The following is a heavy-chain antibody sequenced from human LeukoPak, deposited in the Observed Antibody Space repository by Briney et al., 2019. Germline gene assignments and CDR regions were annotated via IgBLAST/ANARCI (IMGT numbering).Heavy chain of an antibody. V-gene: IGHV4-30-2*01. CDR1: GGSISSGDYY. CDR3: ARDFDGDHDQDAFDI. Sequence: SETLSLTCIVSGGSISSGDYYWSWIRQPPGKGLEWIGSVYDSGETYFNPSLMSRVTMSVDRSKNQFSLKLNSVTAADTAVYYCARDFDGDHDQDAFDIWGQGTLVTVSS. CDR2: VYDSGET. D-gene: IGHD4-17*01. J-gene: IGHJ3*02.